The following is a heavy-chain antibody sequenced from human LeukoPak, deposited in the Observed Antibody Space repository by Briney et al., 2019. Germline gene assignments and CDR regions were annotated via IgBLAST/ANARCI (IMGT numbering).Heavy chain of an antibody. CDR3: ARGSHSSSWYLYGGYYYYYMDV. D-gene: IGHD6-13*01. CDR2: IIPILGIA. V-gene: IGHV1-69*04. CDR1: GGTFSSYA. J-gene: IGHJ6*03. Sequence: EASVKVSCKASGGTFSSYAISWVRQAPGQGLEWMGRIIPILGIANYAQKFQGRVTITADKSTSTAYMELSSLRSEDTAVYYCARGSHSSSWYLYGGYYYYYMDVWGKGTTVTVSS.